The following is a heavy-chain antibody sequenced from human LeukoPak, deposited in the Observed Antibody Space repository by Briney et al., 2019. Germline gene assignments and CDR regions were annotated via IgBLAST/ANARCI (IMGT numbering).Heavy chain of an antibody. CDR3: ARYTKREGYCSGGSCYYYYGMDV. V-gene: IGHV4-61*08. D-gene: IGHD2-15*01. Sequence: PSETLSLTCTVSGGSISSGDYYWSWIRQPPGKGLEWIGYIYYSGSTNYNPSLKSRVTISVDTSKNQFSLKLSSVTAADTAVYYCARYTKREGYCSGGSCYYYYGMDVWGQGTTVTVSS. J-gene: IGHJ6*02. CDR2: IYYSGST. CDR1: GGSISSGDYY.